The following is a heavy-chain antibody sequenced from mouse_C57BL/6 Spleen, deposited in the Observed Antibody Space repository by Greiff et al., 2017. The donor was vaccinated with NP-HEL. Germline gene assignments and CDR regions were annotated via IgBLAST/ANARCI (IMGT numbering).Heavy chain of an antibody. D-gene: IGHD4-1*02. J-gene: IGHJ3*01. CDR1: GLNIKDDY. CDR2: IDPENGDT. CDR3: TTPQLGPFAY. V-gene: IGHV14-4*01. Sequence: EVQLQQSGAELVRPGASVKLSCTASGLNIKDDYMHWVKQRPEQGLEWIGWIDPENGDTEYASKFQGKATITADTSSNTAYLQLSSLTSEDTAVYYCTTPQLGPFAYWGQGTLVTVSA.